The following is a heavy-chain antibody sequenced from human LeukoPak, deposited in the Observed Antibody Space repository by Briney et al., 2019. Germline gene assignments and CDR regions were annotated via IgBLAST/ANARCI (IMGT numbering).Heavy chain of an antibody. J-gene: IGHJ6*04. CDR1: GFTFSSYE. V-gene: IGHV3-48*03. CDR3: AELGITMIGGV. Sequence: GGSLRLSCAASGFTFSSYEMNWVRQAPGKGLEWLSYISRSGGNIYYADSVKGRFTISRDNAKNSLYLQMSSMRAEDTAVYYCAELGITMIGGVWGKGTMVTISS. CDR2: ISRSGGNI. D-gene: IGHD3-10*02.